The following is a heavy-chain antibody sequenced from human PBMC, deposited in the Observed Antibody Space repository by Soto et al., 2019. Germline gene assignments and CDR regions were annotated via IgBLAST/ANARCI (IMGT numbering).Heavy chain of an antibody. D-gene: IGHD1-26*01. V-gene: IGHV4-30-2*01. CDR2: IYHTGST. CDR3: ARLGGSYAVPHFDY. J-gene: IGHJ4*02. CDR1: GGSISSGGYS. Sequence: SETLSLTCAVSGGSISSGGYSWSWIRQPPGKGLEWIGYIYHTGSTYYNPSLKSRVTISVDRSKNQFSLKPSSVTAADTAVYYCARLGGSYAVPHFDYWGQGTLVTVSS.